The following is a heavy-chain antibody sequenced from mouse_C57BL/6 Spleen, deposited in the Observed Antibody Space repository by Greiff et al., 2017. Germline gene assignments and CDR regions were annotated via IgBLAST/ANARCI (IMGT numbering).Heavy chain of an antibody. Sequence: EVQVVESGGGLVQPGGSMKLSCAASGFTFSDAWMDWVRQSPEKGLEWVAEIRNKANNHATYYAESVKGRFTISRDDSKSSVYLQMNSLRAEDTGIYYCTRRGKYYAMDYWGQGTSVTVSS. V-gene: IGHV6-6*01. CDR1: GFTFSDAW. CDR3: TRRGKYYAMDY. J-gene: IGHJ4*01. CDR2: IRNKANNHAT.